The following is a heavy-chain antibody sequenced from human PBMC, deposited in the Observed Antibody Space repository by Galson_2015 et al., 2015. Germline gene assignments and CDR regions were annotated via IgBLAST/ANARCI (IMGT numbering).Heavy chain of an antibody. CDR1: GFTFSSYA. D-gene: IGHD4-11*01. CDR3: ARATGYSDYVAGMDV. V-gene: IGHV3-30-3*01. Sequence: SLRLSCAASGFTFSSYAMHWVRQAPGKGLEWVAVISYDGSNKYYADSVKGRFTISRDNSKNTLYLQMNSLRAEDTAVYYCARATGYSDYVAGMDVWGQGTTVTVSS. J-gene: IGHJ6*02. CDR2: ISYDGSNK.